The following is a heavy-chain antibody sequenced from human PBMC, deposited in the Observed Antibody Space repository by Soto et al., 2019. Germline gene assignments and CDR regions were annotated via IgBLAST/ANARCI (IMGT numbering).Heavy chain of an antibody. CDR2: IYYSGST. CDR1: GGSISSYY. Sequence: PSETLSLTCTVSGGSISSYYWSWILQPPWKGLEWIGYIYYSGSTNYNPSLKSRVTISVDTSKNQFSLKLSSVTAADTAVYYCARERVAAAGIGYYGMDVWGQGTTVTVS. CDR3: ARERVAAAGIGYYGMDV. J-gene: IGHJ6*02. D-gene: IGHD6-13*01. V-gene: IGHV4-59*01.